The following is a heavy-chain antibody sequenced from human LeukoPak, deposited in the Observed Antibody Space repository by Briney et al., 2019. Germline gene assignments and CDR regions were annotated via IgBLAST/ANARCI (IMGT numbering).Heavy chain of an antibody. CDR2: IYYSGST. D-gene: IGHD4-23*01. CDR1: GGSISSSSYY. Sequence: SETLSLTCTVSGGSISSSSYYWGWIRQPPGKGLEWIGSIYYSGSTYYNPSLKSRVTISVDTSKNQFSLKLSSVTAADTAVYYCHTVVPPYSEYYFDYWGQGTLVTVSS. V-gene: IGHV4-39*01. J-gene: IGHJ4*02. CDR3: HTVVPPYSEYYFDY.